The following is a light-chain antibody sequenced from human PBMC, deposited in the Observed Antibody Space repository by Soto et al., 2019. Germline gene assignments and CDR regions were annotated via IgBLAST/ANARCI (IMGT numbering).Light chain of an antibody. CDR3: QHSYSPMWT. V-gene: IGKV1-39*01. CDR1: HSISNY. J-gene: IGKJ1*01. Sequence: DIQMTQSPSSLSASVGDRVTITCRASHSISNYLSWYQHKPGKAPKVLIYAASSLQRGVPSRFSGRGSGTDFTLIISSLQPEDFETNYCQHSYSPMWTFGQGTKVDIX. CDR2: AAS.